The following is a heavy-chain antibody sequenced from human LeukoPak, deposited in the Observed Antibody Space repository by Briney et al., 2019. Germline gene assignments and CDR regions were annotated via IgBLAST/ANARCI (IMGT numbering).Heavy chain of an antibody. D-gene: IGHD3-9*01. V-gene: IGHV3-49*04. CDR1: GFVFGFYA. Sequence: GGSLRLSCTGSGFVFGFYAMTWVRQAPGKGLEWVGFVRSKTYGGTSEYAASVKGRFTISRDDSKSIAYLQMDSLITEDTAVYYCSFFGIFTAAYPDYRGQGTLVTVSS. CDR2: VRSKTYGGTS. CDR3: SFFGIFTAAYPDY. J-gene: IGHJ4*02.